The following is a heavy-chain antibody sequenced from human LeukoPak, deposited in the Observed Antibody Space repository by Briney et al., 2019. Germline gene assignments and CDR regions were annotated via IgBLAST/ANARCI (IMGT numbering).Heavy chain of an antibody. Sequence: PSETLSLTCTVSGGSISSYYWSWIRQPPGKELEWIGYLYYSGSTNYNPSLKSRVTISVDTSKNQFSLKLSSVTAADTAVYYCARAPPPMVVAATRRHWFDPWGQGTLVTVSS. J-gene: IGHJ5*02. CDR2: LYYSGST. CDR1: GGSISSYY. D-gene: IGHD2-15*01. V-gene: IGHV4-59*01. CDR3: ARAPPPMVVAATRRHWFDP.